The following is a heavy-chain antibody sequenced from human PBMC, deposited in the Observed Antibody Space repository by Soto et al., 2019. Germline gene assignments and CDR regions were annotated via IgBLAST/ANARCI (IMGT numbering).Heavy chain of an antibody. CDR3: ARDGVISSSWSDPYFDY. D-gene: IGHD6-13*01. CDR2: IIPIFGTA. J-gene: IGHJ4*02. CDR1: GGTFSSYA. Sequence: SVKVSCKASGGTFSSYAIRWVRQDQEQGLEWMGGIIPIFGTANYAQKFQGRVTITADESTSTAYMELSSLRSEDTAVYYCARDGVISSSWSDPYFDYWGQGTLVTVSS. V-gene: IGHV1-69*13.